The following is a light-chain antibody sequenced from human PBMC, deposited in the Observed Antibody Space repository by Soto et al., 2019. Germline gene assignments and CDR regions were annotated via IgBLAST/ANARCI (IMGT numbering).Light chain of an antibody. CDR3: QQYNKWPSFT. CDR2: AAS. V-gene: IGKV3-15*01. Sequence: ETVMTQSPATLSLSPGERATLSCRASQSVSTNLAWYQQKPGQAPRLLIYAASTRATGIPARFSGSGSGTEFTLTIRSLQSEDFAVYYCQQYNKWPSFTVGPGTKVDIK. CDR1: QSVSTN. J-gene: IGKJ3*01.